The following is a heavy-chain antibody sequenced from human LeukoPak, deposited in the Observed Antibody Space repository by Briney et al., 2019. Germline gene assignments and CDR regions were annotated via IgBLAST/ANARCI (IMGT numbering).Heavy chain of an antibody. V-gene: IGHV4-4*07. CDR1: GGSISSYY. D-gene: IGHD2-2*02. J-gene: IGHJ5*02. CDR3: ARDGGLGYCSSTSCYSWFDP. CDR2: IYTSGST. Sequence: SETLSLTCTVSGGSISSYYWSWIRQPAEKGLEWIGRIYTSGSTNYNPSLKSRVTMSVDTSKNQFSLKLSSVTAADTAVYYCARDGGLGYCSSTSCYSWFDPWGQGTLVTVSS.